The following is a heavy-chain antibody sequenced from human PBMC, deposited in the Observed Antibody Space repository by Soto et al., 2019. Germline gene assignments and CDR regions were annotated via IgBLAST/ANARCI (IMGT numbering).Heavy chain of an antibody. Sequence: PSETLSLTGTVSGGSISSGGYYWSWIRQHPGKGLEWIGYIYYSGSTYYNPSLKSRVTISVDTSKNQFSLKLSSVTAADTAVYYCAREVQEDTAMVSGFDPWGQGTLLTVSS. J-gene: IGHJ5*02. V-gene: IGHV4-31*03. CDR1: GGSISSGGYY. CDR2: IYYSGST. CDR3: AREVQEDTAMVSGFDP. D-gene: IGHD5-18*01.